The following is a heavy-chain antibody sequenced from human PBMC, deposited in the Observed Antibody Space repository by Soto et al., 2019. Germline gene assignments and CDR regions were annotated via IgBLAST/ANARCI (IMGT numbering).Heavy chain of an antibody. CDR1: GGTFSSYA. V-gene: IGHV1-69*01. CDR2: IIPIFGTA. D-gene: IGHD3-9*01. CDR3: AATRHYDILPVYQPSGWFAP. J-gene: IGHJ5*02. Sequence: QVQLVQSGAEVKKPGSSVKVSCKASGGTFSSYAISWVRQAPGQGLEWMGGIIPIFGTANYAQKFQGRVTIPGDESTRTAYMELSSLRSEATAVYSGAATRHYDILPVYQPSGWFAPWARGPRAPVPS.